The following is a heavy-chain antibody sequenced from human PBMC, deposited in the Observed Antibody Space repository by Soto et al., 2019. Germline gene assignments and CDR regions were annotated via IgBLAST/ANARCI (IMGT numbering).Heavy chain of an antibody. CDR3: ARDGVYDILTGYSPLYYYGMDV. J-gene: IGHJ6*02. CDR1: GFTFSSYS. V-gene: IGHV3-21*01. Sequence: EVQLVESGGGLVKPGGSLRLSCAASGFTFSSYSMNWVRQAPGKGLEWVSSISSSSSYIYYADSVKGRFTISRDNAKNSLYLQMNSLRAGDTAVYYCARDGVYDILTGYSPLYYYGMDVWGQGTTVTVSS. D-gene: IGHD3-9*01. CDR2: ISSSSSYI.